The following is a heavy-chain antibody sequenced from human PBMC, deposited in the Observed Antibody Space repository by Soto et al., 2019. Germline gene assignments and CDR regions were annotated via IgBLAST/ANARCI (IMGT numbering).Heavy chain of an antibody. V-gene: IGHV3-74*01. CDR1: GFTFSDYW. D-gene: IGHD5-18*01. CDR2: INSDGSSI. CDR3: ARGGGHVDTAIYCMDV. J-gene: IGHJ6*02. Sequence: EVQLVESGGGLVQPGGSLRLSCAASGFTFSDYWMHWVRQGPGKGLVWVSRINSDGSSISYADSVKGRFTISRDNAENTLYLQMNRLRAEDTAVYYCARGGGHVDTAIYCMDVWGQVTTVTVSS.